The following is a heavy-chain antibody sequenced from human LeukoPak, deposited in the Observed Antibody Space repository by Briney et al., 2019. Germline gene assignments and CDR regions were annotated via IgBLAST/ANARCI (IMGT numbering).Heavy chain of an antibody. CDR3: ARVEYYDSSGFAFDI. J-gene: IGHJ3*02. D-gene: IGHD3-22*01. CDR2: IYYSGST. Sequence: SETQSLTCTVSGGSISSYYWSWIRQPPGKGLEWIGYIYYSGSTNYNPSLKSRVTISVDTFKNQFSLKLSSVTAADTAVYYCARVEYYDSSGFAFDIWGQGTMVTVSS. CDR1: GGSISSYY. V-gene: IGHV4-59*01.